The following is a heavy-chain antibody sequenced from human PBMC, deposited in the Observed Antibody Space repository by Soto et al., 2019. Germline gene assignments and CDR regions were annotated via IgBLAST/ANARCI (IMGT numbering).Heavy chain of an antibody. D-gene: IGHD3-10*01. Sequence: GGSLRLSCEASGFPFNTYAMTWFRQLPGKGLEWISTTSIGGNTDFAESVRGRFSVSRDNSKNPLYLKMTNLTAADAAIYFCAKDLRPGLVVPTKSGFDPWGQGTRVTVSS. CDR2: TSIGGNT. V-gene: IGHV3-23*01. CDR3: AKDLRPGLVVPTKSGFDP. CDR1: GFPFNTYA. J-gene: IGHJ5*02.